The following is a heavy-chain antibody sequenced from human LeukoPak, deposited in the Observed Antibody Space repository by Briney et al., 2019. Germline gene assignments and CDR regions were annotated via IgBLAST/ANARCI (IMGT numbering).Heavy chain of an antibody. CDR1: GGSISSSSYY. CDR3: ARRNTIFHDY. Sequence: PSETLSLTCTVSGGSISSSSYYWGWIRQPPGKGLEWIGSIYYSGSTYYNPSLKSRVTISVDTSKNQFSLKLSSVTAADTAVYYCARRNTIFHDYWGQGTLVTVSS. CDR2: IYYSGST. D-gene: IGHD3-3*01. V-gene: IGHV4-39*01. J-gene: IGHJ4*02.